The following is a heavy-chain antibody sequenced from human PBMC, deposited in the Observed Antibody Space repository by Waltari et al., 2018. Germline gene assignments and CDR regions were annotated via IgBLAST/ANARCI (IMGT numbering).Heavy chain of an antibody. V-gene: IGHV1-2*06. D-gene: IGHD3-16*01. Sequence: QEQLVQAAAEVKKPGASVMVSCKASGDTFTAYYLHWVRKAPGQGLEWMSRSNPNSGDTNSAQKFQGRVTMTRDRSINTVYMELTSLRSDDTAMYFCARDHFSRGLIPLYYMDVWGRGTSVIVSS. CDR3: ARDHFSRGLIPLYYMDV. CDR1: GDTFTAYY. CDR2: SNPNSGDT. J-gene: IGHJ6*03.